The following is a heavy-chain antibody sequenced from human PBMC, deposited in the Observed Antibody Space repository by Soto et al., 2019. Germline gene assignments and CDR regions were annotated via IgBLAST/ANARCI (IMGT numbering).Heavy chain of an antibody. J-gene: IGHJ4*02. CDR2: ISASGGSP. Sequence: EVRLLESGGGLVQPVGYLRLSCAVSGFTFSTYAMSWVRQAPGKGLERVSVISASGGSPYYADSVKGRFTISRDNSKNTLYLQMNSLRAEDTAVYYCARDSGAEGVTYFDFWGQGNLVTVSS. CDR1: GFTFSTYA. D-gene: IGHD3-10*01. CDR3: ARDSGAEGVTYFDF. V-gene: IGHV3-23*01.